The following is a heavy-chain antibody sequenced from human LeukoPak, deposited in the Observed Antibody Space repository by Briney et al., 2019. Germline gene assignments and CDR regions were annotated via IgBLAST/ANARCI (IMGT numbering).Heavy chain of an antibody. D-gene: IGHD2-8*01. CDR1: S. J-gene: IGHJ4*02. CDR3: ARDNDVADFDY. V-gene: IGHV3-21*01. CDR2: ISSSSSYI. Sequence: SMNWVGQAPGKGLEWVSSISSSSSYIYYADSVKGRFTISRDNAKNSLYLQMNSLRAEDTAVYYCARDNDVADFDYWGQGTLVTVSS.